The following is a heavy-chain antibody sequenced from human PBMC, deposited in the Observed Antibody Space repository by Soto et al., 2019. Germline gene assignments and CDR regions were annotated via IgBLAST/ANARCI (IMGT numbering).Heavy chain of an antibody. J-gene: IGHJ6*02. CDR1: GFSFSDYD. V-gene: IGHV3-13*01. Sequence: DVQLVESGGTLVQPGGSLRLSCAASGFSFSDYDMHWVRQATGKGLEWVSGIGIAGDTYYTGSVKGRFTISRENAKNSLYLQMNCLRAGDTAVYYCARDRHGMDVWGQGTTVTV. CDR3: ARDRHGMDV. CDR2: IGIAGDT.